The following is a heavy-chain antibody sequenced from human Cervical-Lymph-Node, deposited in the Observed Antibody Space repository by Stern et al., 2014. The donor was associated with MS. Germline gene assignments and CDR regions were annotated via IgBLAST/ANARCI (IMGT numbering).Heavy chain of an antibody. Sequence: EVQLVESGPEVKRPGESLKISCQASGYTFNSYWIGWVRQLPGKGLEWIAIIFPGGSDIRYSPSFQAQVTISADKSSSTAYLHWNNLKASDTAIYYCARQRYFDYWGQGTLVTVSS. V-gene: IGHV5-51*01. J-gene: IGHJ4*02. CDR1: GYTFNSYW. CDR3: ARQRYFDY. CDR2: IFPGGSDI.